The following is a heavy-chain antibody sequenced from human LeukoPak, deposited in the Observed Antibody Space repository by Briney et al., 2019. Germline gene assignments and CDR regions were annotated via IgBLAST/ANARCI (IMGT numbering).Heavy chain of an antibody. D-gene: IGHD3-3*01. V-gene: IGHV4-34*01. CDR2: FSQTGTS. CDR3: AREAFTLIGVVVTNLATWFDP. Sequence: PSETLSLTCAVYGGSFSSNSWSWIRQSPGKGLEWIGEFSQTGTSNYNPSLKSRVTISVDTSKNQISLKLRSVTAADTAMYHCAREAFTLIGVVVTNLATWFDPWGQGTLVVVSS. J-gene: IGHJ5*02. CDR1: GGSFSSNS.